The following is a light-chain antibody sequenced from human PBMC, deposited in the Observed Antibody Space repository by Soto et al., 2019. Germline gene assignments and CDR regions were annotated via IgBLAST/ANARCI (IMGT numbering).Light chain of an antibody. J-gene: IGLJ3*02. CDR3: VLYMGSGIWV. CDR1: SGSVSTSYY. CDR2: STT. V-gene: IGLV8-61*01. Sequence: QTVVTQEPSFSVSPGGTVTLTCGLSSGSVSTSYYPSWYQQTPGQAPRTLIHSTTTRSSGVPDRFSGSILGNKAALTITGAQADDERDYYCVLYMGSGIWVFGGGTKLTVL.